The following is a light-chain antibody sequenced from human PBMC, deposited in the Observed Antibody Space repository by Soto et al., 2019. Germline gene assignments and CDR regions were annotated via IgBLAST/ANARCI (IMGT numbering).Light chain of an antibody. V-gene: IGKV4-1*01. CDR2: WAS. J-gene: IGKJ4*01. Sequence: DIVMTQSPDSLAVSLGERASINCKSSQSVLYSSNNKNYLAWYQQKPGQPPKLLIYWASTRESGVPERFSGSGSATDFTLTISSLQAEDVAVYYCQQYYTTLALTFGGGTRWIS. CDR1: QSVLYSSNNKNY. CDR3: QQYYTTLALT.